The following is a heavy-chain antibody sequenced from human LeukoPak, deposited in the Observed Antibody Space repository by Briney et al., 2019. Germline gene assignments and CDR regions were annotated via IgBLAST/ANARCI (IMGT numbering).Heavy chain of an antibody. D-gene: IGHD3-22*01. CDR2: ISWNSGSI. Sequence: PGGSLRLSCAASGFTFDDYAMHWVRQAPGKGLEWVSGISWNSGSIGYADSVKGRFTISRDNAKNSLCLQMNSLRAEDMALYYCAKDINYYDSSGSYFDYWGQGTLVTVSS. CDR1: GFTFDDYA. CDR3: AKDINYYDSSGSYFDY. J-gene: IGHJ4*02. V-gene: IGHV3-9*03.